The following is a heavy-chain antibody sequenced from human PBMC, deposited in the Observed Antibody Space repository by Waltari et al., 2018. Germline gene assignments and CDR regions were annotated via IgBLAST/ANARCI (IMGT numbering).Heavy chain of an antibody. J-gene: IGHJ5*02. V-gene: IGHV2-5*02. CDR3: ARLWWTGNGFDP. D-gene: IGHD2-21*01. CDR1: GFSISASGAG. CDR2: IYWDDTR. Sequence: QITLKESGPRLVAPTQTLTLTCSLSGFSISASGAGVGWFRQPPGKALEWLALIYWDDTRRYRPSLLSRLTITKDTSENQVVLSMANMGPVDTATYFCARLWWTGNGFDPWGPGTLVTVS.